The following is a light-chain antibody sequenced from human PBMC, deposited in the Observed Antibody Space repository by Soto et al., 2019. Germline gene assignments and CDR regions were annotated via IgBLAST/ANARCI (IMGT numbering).Light chain of an antibody. Sequence: SPGERATLSCRASQSVSSYLAWYQQKPGQAPRLLIYDASNRATGIPARFSGRGSGTDFTPTISSLEPEDFAVYYCPDRANWWTFAQGTNVDIK. CDR3: PDRANWWT. J-gene: IGKJ1*01. CDR1: QSVSSY. CDR2: DAS. V-gene: IGKV3-11*01.